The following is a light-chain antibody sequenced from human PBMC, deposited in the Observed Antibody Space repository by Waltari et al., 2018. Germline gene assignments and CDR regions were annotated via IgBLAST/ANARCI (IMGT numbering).Light chain of an antibody. CDR2: DAS. V-gene: IGKV1-33*01. CDR3: QQYYDIPYT. Sequence: DIQMTQSPSSLSASVGDRVTITCQASQDIGNYLNWYQQKPGKAPKRLIYDASNLETGVPSRFSGRGSGTDFTFTISTLQAEDVAVYYCQQYYDIPYTFGRGTKLEIQ. J-gene: IGKJ2*01. CDR1: QDIGNY.